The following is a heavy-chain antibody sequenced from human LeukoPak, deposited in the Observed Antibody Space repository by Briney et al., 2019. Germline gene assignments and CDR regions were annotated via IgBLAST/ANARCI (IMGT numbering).Heavy chain of an antibody. V-gene: IGHV4-61*02. CDR1: GGSISSGSYY. CDR2: IYISGST. CDR3: AGAPRLAVAGTHFDY. D-gene: IGHD6-19*01. J-gene: IGHJ4*02. Sequence: SETLSLTCTVSGGSISSGSYYWSWIRQPAGKGLEWIGRIYISGSTNYNPSLKSRVTISVDTSKNQFSLKLSSVTAADTAVYYCAGAPRLAVAGTHFDYWGQGTLVTVSS.